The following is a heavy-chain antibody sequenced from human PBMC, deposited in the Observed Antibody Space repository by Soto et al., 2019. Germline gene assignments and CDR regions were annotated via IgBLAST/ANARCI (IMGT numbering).Heavy chain of an antibody. CDR3: ARRYGGNFDY. J-gene: IGHJ4*02. V-gene: IGHV4-59*01. Sequence: SETLSLTCTVSGGSISSYYWSWIRQPPGKGLEWIGYIFYSGSSNYNPSLKSRVTISVDTSKNQFSLKLSSVTAADTAVYYCARRYGGNFDYWGQGTLVTVSS. CDR1: GGSISSYY. CDR2: IFYSGSS. D-gene: IGHD1-26*01.